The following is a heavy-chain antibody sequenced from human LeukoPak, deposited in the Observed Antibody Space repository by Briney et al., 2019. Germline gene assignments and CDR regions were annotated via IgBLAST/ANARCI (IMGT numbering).Heavy chain of an antibody. Sequence: IPSETLSLTCTVSGGSISSSSYYWGWIRQPPGKGLEWIGSIYQTGGTYYNPSLKSRVTISADTSKNQFSLRLNSVTAADTALYYCARAEGGSGYNLDYWGQGTLVTVSS. CDR1: GGSISSSSYY. V-gene: IGHV4-39*07. D-gene: IGHD5-12*01. J-gene: IGHJ4*02. CDR2: IYQTGGT. CDR3: ARAEGGSGYNLDY.